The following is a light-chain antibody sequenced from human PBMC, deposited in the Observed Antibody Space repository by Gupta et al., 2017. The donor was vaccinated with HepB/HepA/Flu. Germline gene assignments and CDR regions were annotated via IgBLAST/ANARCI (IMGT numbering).Light chain of an antibody. CDR3: QQYDNLPIT. J-gene: IGKJ5*01. CDR2: DAS. Sequence: DIKLTPSSSYLSASEGDRVTITCQASQAISNYFNWYQQKPWKAPKLLIYDASSLETGVPSRFSGSGSGTDFTITISSLQPDDIATYYCQQYDNLPITFGQGTQLDIK. CDR1: QAISNY. V-gene: IGKV1-33*01.